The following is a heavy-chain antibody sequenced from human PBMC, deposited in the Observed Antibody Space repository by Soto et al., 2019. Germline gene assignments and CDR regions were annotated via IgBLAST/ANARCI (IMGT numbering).Heavy chain of an antibody. CDR3: ARVPTKVTTQYYFDY. CDR1: GYTFTSYG. V-gene: IGHV1-18*01. J-gene: IGHJ4*02. CDR2: ISAYNGNT. Sequence: ASVKVSCKASGYTFTSYGISWVRQAPGQGLEWMGWISAYNGNTNYAQKLQGRVTMTTDTSTSTAYMELRSLRSDDTAVYYCARVPTKVTTQYYFDYWGQGTLVTVSS. D-gene: IGHD4-17*01.